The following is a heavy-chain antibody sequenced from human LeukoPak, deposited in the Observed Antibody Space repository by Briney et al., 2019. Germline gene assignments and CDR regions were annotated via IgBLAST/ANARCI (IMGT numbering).Heavy chain of an antibody. CDR2: INHSGST. CDR1: GGSSSGYY. CDR3: TRGRGIQLWFTDD. V-gene: IGHV4-34*01. Sequence: SETLSLTCALYGGSSSGYYWSWIRPPPEEGLEWIGEINHSGSTNYNPSLKRRVTISVDTSKNQSSLKLSSLTAAATAVTYCTRGRGIQLWFTDDGGEGTLVTVPS. J-gene: IGHJ4*02. D-gene: IGHD5-18*01.